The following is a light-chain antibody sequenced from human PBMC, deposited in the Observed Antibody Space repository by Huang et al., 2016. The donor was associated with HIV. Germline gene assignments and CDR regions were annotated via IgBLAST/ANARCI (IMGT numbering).Light chain of an antibody. J-gene: IGKJ2*01. V-gene: IGKV3-15*01. CDR2: GAS. CDR3: QQYNNWPRT. Sequence: ERVMTQSPDILSVSPGEKATLSCRASQGVSSNLAWYRQQPGQAPSLLLYGASTRVSGIPARFNGSGSGIAFTLTISSVQSEDFAVYYCQQYNNWPRTFGQGTKLEIK. CDR1: QGVSSN.